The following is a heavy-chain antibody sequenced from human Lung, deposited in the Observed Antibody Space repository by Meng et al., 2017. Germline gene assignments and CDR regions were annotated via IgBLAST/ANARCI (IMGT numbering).Heavy chain of an antibody. CDR3: ARGPTTMAHDFDY. V-gene: IGHV4-34*02. CDR2: INHSGST. J-gene: IGHJ4*02. D-gene: IGHD4-11*01. Sequence: VTVQQWGSGLVKPSETLSVTCVVYGWSFSAYYWSWIRQPPGKGLEWIGEINHSGSTNYNPSLESRATISVDTSQNNLSLKLSSVTAADSAVYYCARGPTTMAHDFDYWGQGTLVTVSS. CDR1: GWSFSAYY.